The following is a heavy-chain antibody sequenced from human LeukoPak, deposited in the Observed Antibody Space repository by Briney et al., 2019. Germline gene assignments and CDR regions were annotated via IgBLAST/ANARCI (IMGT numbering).Heavy chain of an antibody. J-gene: IGHJ4*02. CDR3: ARDPDYGDPY. CDR1: GFTLSDHY. V-gene: IGHV3-11*01. Sequence: PGGSLRLSCTVSGFTLSDHYMSWYRQSPGRGLEWISWITSSGTTIDYADSVKGRFTISRDNAKRSIYLQMNNLRVEDTAVYYCARDPDYGDPYWGQGTLVTVSS. CDR2: ITSSGTTI. D-gene: IGHD4-17*01.